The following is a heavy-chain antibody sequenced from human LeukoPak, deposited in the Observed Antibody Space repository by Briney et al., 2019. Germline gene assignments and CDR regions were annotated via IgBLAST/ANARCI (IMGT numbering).Heavy chain of an antibody. V-gene: IGHV3-21*01. CDR1: GFTFSSYS. Sequence: GGSLRLSCAASGFTFSSYSMNWVRQAPGKGLEWVSSISSSSSYIYYADSVKGRFTISRDNAKNTLYLQMNSLRAEDTAVYYCARFGTTFSAFDYWGQGTLVTVSS. D-gene: IGHD2/OR15-2a*01. CDR2: ISSSSSYI. CDR3: ARFGTTFSAFDY. J-gene: IGHJ4*02.